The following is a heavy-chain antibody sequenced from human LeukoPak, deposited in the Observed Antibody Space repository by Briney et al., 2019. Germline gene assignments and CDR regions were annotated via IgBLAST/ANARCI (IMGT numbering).Heavy chain of an antibody. CDR1: GGTFSSYA. J-gene: IGHJ6*03. CDR3: ARVPPGYYYYYYMDV. Sequence: SVKVSCKASGGTFSSYAISWVQQAPGQGLEWMGGIIPIFGTANYAQKFQGRVTITADESTSTAYMELSSLRSEDTAVYYCARVPPGYYYYYYMDVWAKGTTVTVSS. CDR2: IIPIFGTA. V-gene: IGHV1-69*13.